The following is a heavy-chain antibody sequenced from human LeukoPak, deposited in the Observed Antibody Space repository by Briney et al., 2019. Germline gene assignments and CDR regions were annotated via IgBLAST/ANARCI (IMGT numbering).Heavy chain of an antibody. D-gene: IGHD3-10*02. Sequence: GESLKISCTGSAYNFTNYWIGWVRQMPGKGLEWMGIIYPGDSDTRYSPSFQGQVTISADKSISTAYLQWSSLKASDTAIYYCARRVLCNYVTHRSGGVDGFDIWGQGTMITVSS. V-gene: IGHV5-51*01. CDR1: AYNFTNYW. CDR2: IYPGDSDT. J-gene: IGHJ3*02. CDR3: ARRVLCNYVTHRSGGVDGFDI.